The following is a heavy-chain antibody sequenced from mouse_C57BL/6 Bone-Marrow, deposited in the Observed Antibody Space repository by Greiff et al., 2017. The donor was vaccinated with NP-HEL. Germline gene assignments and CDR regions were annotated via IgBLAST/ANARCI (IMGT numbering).Heavy chain of an antibody. V-gene: IGHV1-52*01. D-gene: IGHD1-1*01. Sequence: QVQLQQSGAELVRPGSSVKLSCKASGYTFTSYWMHWVKQRPIQGLEWIGNIDPSDSETHYNQKFKDKATLTVDKSSSTAYMQLSSLTSEDSAVYYCASNYYGSSPAWFAYWGQGTLVTVSA. CDR3: ASNYYGSSPAWFAY. J-gene: IGHJ3*01. CDR2: IDPSDSET. CDR1: GYTFTSYW.